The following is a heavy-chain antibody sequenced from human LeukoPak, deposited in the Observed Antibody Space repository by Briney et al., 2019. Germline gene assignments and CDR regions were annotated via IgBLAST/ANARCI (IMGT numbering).Heavy chain of an antibody. CDR1: GYSISSGYY. CDR3: ARHRGEQWLVRD. V-gene: IGHV4-38-2*02. D-gene: IGHD6-19*01. Sequence: PSETLSLTCTVSGYSISSGYYWGWIRQPPGKGLEWIGSIYHSGSTYYNPSLKSRVTISVDTSKNQFSLKLSSVTAADTAVYYCARHRGEQWLVRDWGQGTLVTVSS. CDR2: IYHSGST. J-gene: IGHJ4*02.